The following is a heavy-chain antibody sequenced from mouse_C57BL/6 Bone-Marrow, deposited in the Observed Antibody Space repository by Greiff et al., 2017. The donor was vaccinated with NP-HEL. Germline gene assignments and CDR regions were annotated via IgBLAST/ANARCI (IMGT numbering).Heavy chain of an antibody. V-gene: IGHV1-15*01. CDR2: IDPETGGT. J-gene: IGHJ2*01. CDR3: TTHYGWDY. Sequence: VKLMESGAELVRPGASVTLSCKASGYTFTDYEMHWVKQTPVHGLEWIGAIDPETGGTAYNQKFKGKAILTADKSSSTAYMELRSLTSEDSAVYYCTTHYGWDYWGQGTTLTVSS. CDR1: GYTFTDYE. D-gene: IGHD1-1*02.